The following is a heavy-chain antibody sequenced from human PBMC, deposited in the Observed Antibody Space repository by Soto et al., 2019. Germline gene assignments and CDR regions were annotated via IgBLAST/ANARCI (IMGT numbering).Heavy chain of an antibody. CDR1: RGSISGYS. CDR3: ARTSRAGYNYKFYYGLGV. D-gene: IGHD5-12*01. V-gene: IGHV4-4*07. CDR2: GYSSGGT. J-gene: IGHJ6*02. Sequence: QVQLQESGPGLVKPSETLTLICTVSRGSISGYSWSWIRQSAGKGLEWIGPGYSSGGTNHNPLFDSRVSMSVDTSKNQISLKLRSVTAADTAIYYCARTSRAGYNYKFYYGLGVWGQATTVTVS.